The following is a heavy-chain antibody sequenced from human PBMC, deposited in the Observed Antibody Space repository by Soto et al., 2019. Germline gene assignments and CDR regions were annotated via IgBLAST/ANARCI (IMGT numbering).Heavy chain of an antibody. J-gene: IGHJ4*02. Sequence: PSETLSLTCTVSGGSVSSTSYYWAWIRQPPGKGLEWIGYIHYSESTNYNPSLQSRVTISVDTSKNHFSLELTSVTAADTAVYCCARGWEHLYFDYWGQGALVTVSS. CDR3: ARGWEHLYFDY. D-gene: IGHD1-26*01. CDR2: IHYSEST. CDR1: GGSVSSTSYY. V-gene: IGHV4-61*01.